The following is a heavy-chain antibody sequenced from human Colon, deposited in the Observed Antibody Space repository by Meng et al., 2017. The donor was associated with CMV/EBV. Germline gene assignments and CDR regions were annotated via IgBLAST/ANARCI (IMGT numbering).Heavy chain of an antibody. CDR1: GFTFSDYW. V-gene: IGHV3-7*01. CDR2: IKPDGSEQ. Sequence: GESLKISCVVSGFTFSDYWMSWVRQAPGKGLEWVANIKPDGSEQNYGDSVKGRFTMSRDNARNSLFLQMNSLRAEDTAVYYCAKGQGILYDWGQGTLVTVSS. D-gene: IGHD1-14*01. CDR3: AKGQGILYD. J-gene: IGHJ4*02.